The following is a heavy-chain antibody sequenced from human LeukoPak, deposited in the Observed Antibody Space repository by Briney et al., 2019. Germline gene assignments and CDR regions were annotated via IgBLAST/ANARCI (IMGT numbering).Heavy chain of an antibody. J-gene: IGHJ4*02. CDR2: IYHSGST. D-gene: IGHD6-13*01. V-gene: IGHV4-59*12. Sequence: SETLSLTCTVSGGSISSYYWSWIRQPPGKRLEWIGYIYHSGSTNYNPSLKSRVTISADTSKNQFSLKLSSVTAADTAVYYCARTEIAAAGPDSYFDYWGQGTLVTVSS. CDR1: GGSISSYY. CDR3: ARTEIAAAGPDSYFDY.